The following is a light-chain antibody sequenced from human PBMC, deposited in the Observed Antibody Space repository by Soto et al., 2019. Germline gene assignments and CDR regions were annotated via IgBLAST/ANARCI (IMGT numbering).Light chain of an antibody. J-gene: IGKJ1*01. V-gene: IGKV1-5*03. CDR3: QQYNSHSWT. CDR2: KAS. Sequence: DIQMTQSPSTLSASVGDRVTITCRASQSISSWLAWYQQKPGKAPNLLIYKASSIESGVPSRFSGSGSGTEFTLTISSLQPDDFATYFCQQYNSHSWTFGQGTKVEIK. CDR1: QSISSW.